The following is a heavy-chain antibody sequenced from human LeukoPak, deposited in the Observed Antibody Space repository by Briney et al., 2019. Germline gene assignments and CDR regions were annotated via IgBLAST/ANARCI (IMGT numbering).Heavy chain of an antibody. V-gene: IGHV3-30*02. CDR3: ARGYQGAIPYYYYYMDV. D-gene: IGHD2-2*02. Sequence: PGGSLRLSCAASGFTFTSYGIHWVRQAPGKGLEWVAFIRYDGSKKYYADSVKGRFTISRDNSKNTLYLQMNSLRAEDTAVYYCARGYQGAIPYYYYYMDVWGKGTTVTISS. CDR1: GFTFTSYG. J-gene: IGHJ6*03. CDR2: IRYDGSKK.